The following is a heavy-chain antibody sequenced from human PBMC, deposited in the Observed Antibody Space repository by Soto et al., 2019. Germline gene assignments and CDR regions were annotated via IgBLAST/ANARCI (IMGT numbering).Heavy chain of an antibody. D-gene: IGHD1-26*01. CDR3: ARDPSHSYYTLFYYFDY. Sequence: PGGSLRLSCVASGFTFSSFEMNWIRQAPGKGPEWIAVINPSGRTISYADSVKGRFTISRDDSKSTLYLQMNSLRAEDTAVYYCARDPSHSYYTLFYYFDYWGQGTLVTVSS. J-gene: IGHJ4*02. CDR1: GFTFSSFE. CDR2: INPSGRTI. V-gene: IGHV3-48*03.